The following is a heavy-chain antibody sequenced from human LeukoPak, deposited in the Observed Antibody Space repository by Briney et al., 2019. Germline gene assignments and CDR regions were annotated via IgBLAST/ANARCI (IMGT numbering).Heavy chain of an antibody. V-gene: IGHV1-8*01. CDR1: GYTFTSYD. Sequence: ASVKVSCKASGYTFTSYDINWVRQATGQGLEWMGWMNPNSGNTGYAQKFQGRVTMTRNTSISTAYMELNSLRSEDTAVYYCARVVWAAAGTRLFDYWGQGTLVTVSS. CDR2: MNPNSGNT. CDR3: ARVVWAAAGTRLFDY. D-gene: IGHD6-13*01. J-gene: IGHJ4*02.